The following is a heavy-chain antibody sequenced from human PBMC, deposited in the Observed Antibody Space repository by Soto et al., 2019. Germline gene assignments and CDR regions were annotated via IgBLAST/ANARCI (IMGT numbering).Heavy chain of an antibody. CDR2: IYYSGST. D-gene: IGHD3-10*01. CDR1: GGSISSYY. V-gene: IGHV4-59*01. Sequence: QVQLQESGPGLVKPSETLSLTCTVSGGSISSYYWSWIRQPPGKGLEWIGYIYYSGSTNYNPSLKSRVTISVDTYKNQFSLKRSSVTAADTAVYYCARVWGGAFDIWGQGTMVTVSS. J-gene: IGHJ3*02. CDR3: ARVWGGAFDI.